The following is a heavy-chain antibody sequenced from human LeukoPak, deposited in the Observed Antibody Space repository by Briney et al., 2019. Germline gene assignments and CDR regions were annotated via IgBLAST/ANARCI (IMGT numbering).Heavy chain of an antibody. CDR2: IYSSGST. V-gene: IGHV4-61*02. Sequence: SETLSLTCTVSGGSISSDSYYWNWIRQPAGKGLEWIGRIYSSGSTKYNPSLKSRVTISVDTSKNQFSLKLSSVTATDTAMYYCARGMYYYESSARNWFDPWGQGTLVTVSS. D-gene: IGHD3-22*01. CDR1: GGSISSDSYY. J-gene: IGHJ5*02. CDR3: ARGMYYYESSARNWFDP.